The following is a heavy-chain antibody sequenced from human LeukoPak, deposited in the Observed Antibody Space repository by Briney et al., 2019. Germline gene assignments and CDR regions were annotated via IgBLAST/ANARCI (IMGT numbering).Heavy chain of an antibody. Sequence: SETLSLTCTVSGGSISSYYWSWIRQPPGKGLEWIGYIYYSGSTNYNPSLKSRVTISVDTSKNQFSLKLSSVTAADTAVYYYARDGNYGGDFDYWGQGTLVTVSS. D-gene: IGHD4-23*01. J-gene: IGHJ4*02. CDR3: ARDGNYGGDFDY. CDR2: IYYSGST. V-gene: IGHV4-59*01. CDR1: GGSISSYY.